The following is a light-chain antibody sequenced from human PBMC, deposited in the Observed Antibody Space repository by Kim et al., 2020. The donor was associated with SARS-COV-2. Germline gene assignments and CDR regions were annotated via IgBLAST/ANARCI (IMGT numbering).Light chain of an antibody. CDR2: DAS. V-gene: IGKV1-33*01. J-gene: IGKJ3*01. CDR3: QQRST. CDR1: QDISNY. Sequence: SSLSASVGDRVTITCQASQDISNYLNWYQQKPGKAPKLLIYDASNLETGVPSRFSGSGSGTDFTFTISSLQPEDIATYYCQQRSTFGPGTKVDIK.